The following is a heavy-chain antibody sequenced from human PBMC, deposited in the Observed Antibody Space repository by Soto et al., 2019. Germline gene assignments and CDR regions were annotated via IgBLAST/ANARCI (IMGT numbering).Heavy chain of an antibody. CDR2: INESGST. CDR1: GQSFSGHS. D-gene: IGHD1-1*01. J-gene: IGHJ4*02. CDR3: ARGSGIVALPGELEDVNYDY. V-gene: IGHV4-34*01. Sequence: QVQLQQWGAGLVKPSETLSLSCAVYGQSFSGHSWAWIRQPPGKGLEWIGEINESGSTYYNPSLKSRVTISPDTSKNQFSLKLSSVSAADTAAYVCARGSGIVALPGELEDVNYDYWGQGTLVNVSS.